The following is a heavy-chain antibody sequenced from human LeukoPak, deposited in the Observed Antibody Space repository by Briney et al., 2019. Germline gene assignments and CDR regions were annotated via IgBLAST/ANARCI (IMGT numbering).Heavy chain of an antibody. J-gene: IGHJ6*03. Sequence: GGSLRLSCAASGFTFSSYWMSWVRQALGKGLEWVANIKQDGSEKYYVDSVKGRFTISRDNAKNSLYLQMNSLRAEDTAVYYCARAPARHCSSTSCYGPPPYYMDVWGKGTTVTVSS. CDR1: GFTFSSYW. D-gene: IGHD2-2*01. V-gene: IGHV3-7*01. CDR3: ARAPARHCSSTSCYGPPPYYMDV. CDR2: IKQDGSEK.